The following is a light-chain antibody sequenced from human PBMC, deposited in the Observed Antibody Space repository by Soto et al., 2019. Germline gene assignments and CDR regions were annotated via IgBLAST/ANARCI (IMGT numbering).Light chain of an antibody. V-gene: IGLV1-47*01. CDR2: RNN. J-gene: IGLJ7*01. CDR1: SSNIGTNY. Sequence: QAVVTQPPSTSGTPGQRVTISCSGSSSNIGTNYVNWYQHLPGTAPKLLIYRNNQRPSGVPDRFSGSKSGTTASLAISGLRSEDEADYYCATWTNSLNGAVFGGGTQLTVL. CDR3: ATWTNSLNGAV.